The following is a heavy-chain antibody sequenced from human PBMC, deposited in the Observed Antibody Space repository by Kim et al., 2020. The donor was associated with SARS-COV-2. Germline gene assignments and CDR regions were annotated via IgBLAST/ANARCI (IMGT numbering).Heavy chain of an antibody. D-gene: IGHD3-10*01. J-gene: IGHJ6*02. CDR3: VKDRLTYGSGSYPYLFNGLDV. CDR1: GFTFNTYD. Sequence: GGSLRLSCSASGFTFNTYDLNWVRQAPGKGLEYVSYITSNGGSTYYAASVKGRFTISRDNSKNTLYLQMSGLRVEDTAVYYCVKDRLTYGSGSYPYLFNGLDVWGQGTPVTVSS. V-gene: IGHV3-64D*06. CDR2: ITSNGGST.